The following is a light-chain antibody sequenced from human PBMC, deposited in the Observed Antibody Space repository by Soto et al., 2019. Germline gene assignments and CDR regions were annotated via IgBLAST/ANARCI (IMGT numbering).Light chain of an antibody. Sequence: QSVLTQSPSASASLGASVKLTCTLSSGHSSYAIAWHQKQPGKGPRYLMDLNNDGSHTKGDGIPDRFSGSSSGADRYLIISSLQSEDEADYYCQTWGTGFQFFGGETKLTVL. CDR1: SGHSSYA. CDR3: QTWGTGFQF. CDR2: LNNDGSH. J-gene: IGLJ2*01. V-gene: IGLV4-69*01.